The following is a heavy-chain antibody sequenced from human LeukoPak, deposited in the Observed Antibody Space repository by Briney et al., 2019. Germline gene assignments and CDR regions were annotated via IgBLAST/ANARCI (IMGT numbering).Heavy chain of an antibody. CDR2: IYYGGST. V-gene: IGHV4-39*01. Sequence: SETLSLTCTVSGVSISTRSYYWGWIRQPPGNGLEWIGSIYYGGSTYYNPSLKSLATISVDTSKNQFSLKLSSVTAADKAVYYCARAGAGSNPLDYYYYMDVWGKGTMVTVSS. CDR3: ARAGAGSNPLDYYYYMDV. J-gene: IGHJ6*03. CDR1: GVSISTRSYY. D-gene: IGHD3-10*01.